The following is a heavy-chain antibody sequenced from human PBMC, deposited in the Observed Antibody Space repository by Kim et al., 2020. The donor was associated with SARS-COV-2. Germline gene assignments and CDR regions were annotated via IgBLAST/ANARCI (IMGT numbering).Heavy chain of an antibody. D-gene: IGHD3-10*01. J-gene: IGHJ4*02. CDR2: ISGSGGST. CDR3: AKILWFGELFFPFDY. Sequence: GGSLRLSCAASGFTFSSYAMSWVRQAPGKGLEWVSDISGSGGSTYYADSVKGRFTISRDNSKNTLYLQMNSLRAEDTAVYYCAKILWFGELFFPFDYWGQGTLVTVSS. CDR1: GFTFSSYA. V-gene: IGHV3-23*01.